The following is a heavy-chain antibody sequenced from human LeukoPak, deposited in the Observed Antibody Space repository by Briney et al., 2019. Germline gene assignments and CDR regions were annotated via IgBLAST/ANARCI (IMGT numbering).Heavy chain of an antibody. Sequence: GSLRLSCVASGFTFSNYAMSWVRQAPGKGLEWVSGTSGSGGSSFYAAAVKGRFSMSRDNSKFTLYLQMNGLRVEDTAVYYCARSAAFSYIENFDYWGQGTLVTVSS. J-gene: IGHJ4*02. D-gene: IGHD3-10*01. CDR2: TSGSGGSS. CDR3: ARSAAFSYIENFDY. V-gene: IGHV3-23*01. CDR1: GFTFSNYA.